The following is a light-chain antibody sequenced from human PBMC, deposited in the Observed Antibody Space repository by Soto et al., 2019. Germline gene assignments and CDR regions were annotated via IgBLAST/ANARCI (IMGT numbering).Light chain of an antibody. CDR3: QQYGGSLT. CDR2: GAS. J-gene: IGKJ4*01. CDR1: QSVGSSY. V-gene: IGKV3-20*01. Sequence: EIVLTQSPGTLSLSPGERATLSCRASQSVGSSYLAWYQQKPGQAPRLFIYGASSRATGIPDRFSGSGSGTDFTLTISRLEPEDFAMYYCQQYGGSLTFGGGTKVEIK.